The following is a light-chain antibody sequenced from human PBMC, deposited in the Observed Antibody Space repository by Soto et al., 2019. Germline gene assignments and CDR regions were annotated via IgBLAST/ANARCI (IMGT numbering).Light chain of an antibody. V-gene: IGLV2-14*01. CDR3: SSYTGSSTRM. J-gene: IGLJ3*02. CDR1: SHDVGSYNY. CDR2: DVT. Sequence: QSVLTQPASVSGSPGQSITISCTGTSHDVGSYNYVSWYQQHPGKAPKLLIYDVTYRPSGVSDRFSGSKSGNTASLTISGLQAEDEADYYCSSYTGSSTRMCGGGTK.